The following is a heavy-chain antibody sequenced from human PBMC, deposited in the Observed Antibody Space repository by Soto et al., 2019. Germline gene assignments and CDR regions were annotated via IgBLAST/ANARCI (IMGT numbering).Heavy chain of an antibody. Sequence: SKAPGKGLEWVAVIWYDGSNKYYADSVKGRFTISRDNSKNTLYLQMNSLRAEDTAVYYCASEGYSYGFFDYWGQGTLVTVSS. CDR3: ASEGYSYGFFDY. J-gene: IGHJ4*02. CDR2: IWYDGSNK. V-gene: IGHV3-33*01. D-gene: IGHD5-18*01.